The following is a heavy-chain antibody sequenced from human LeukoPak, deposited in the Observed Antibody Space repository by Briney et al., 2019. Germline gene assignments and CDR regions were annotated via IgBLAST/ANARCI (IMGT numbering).Heavy chain of an antibody. Sequence: TGGSLRLSCAASGFTVSSNYMSWVRQAPGKGLEWVSGISGRGDSADYADSVKGRFTISRDNSKNTLYLRLNSLRVEDTATYYCVKDRYCPEVTCFGGGFEYWGQGTLVTVSS. V-gene: IGHV3-23*01. CDR1: GFTVSSNY. D-gene: IGHD2-8*02. J-gene: IGHJ4*02. CDR2: ISGRGDSA. CDR3: VKDRYCPEVTCFGGGFEY.